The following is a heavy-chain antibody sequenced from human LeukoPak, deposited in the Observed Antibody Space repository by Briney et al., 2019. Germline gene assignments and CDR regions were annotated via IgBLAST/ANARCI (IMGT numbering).Heavy chain of an antibody. CDR2: INAGNGNT. CDR1: GYLFSNFA. Sequence: WAPVKVSCKASGYLFSNFAISWVRQAPGQRLEWMGWINAGNGNTKYSQKFQGRVTITRDTSASTACMELSSLRSEDTAVYYCARDGYYDILTGYYTPFFDYWGQGTLVTVSS. J-gene: IGHJ4*02. D-gene: IGHD3-9*01. CDR3: ARDGYYDILTGYYTPFFDY. V-gene: IGHV1-3*01.